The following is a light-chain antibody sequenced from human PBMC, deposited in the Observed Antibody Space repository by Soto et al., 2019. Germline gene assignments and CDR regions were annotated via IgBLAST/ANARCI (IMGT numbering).Light chain of an antibody. Sequence: DIHLSQSPSFVSASVGDRVTISCRASQAMNTYIAWYQQRPGAAPKLLVYGASTLYTGVPSRFSGSGSGTDFTLTISRLEPEDFAVYYCQQYGSSPPTFGQGTKLDIK. J-gene: IGKJ1*01. CDR3: QQYGSSPPT. CDR2: GAS. CDR1: QAMNTY. V-gene: IGKV1-9*01.